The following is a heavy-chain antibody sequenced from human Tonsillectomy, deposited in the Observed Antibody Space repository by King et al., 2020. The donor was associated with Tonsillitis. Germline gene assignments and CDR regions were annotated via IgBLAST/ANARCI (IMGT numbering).Heavy chain of an antibody. CDR2: ISSSSSYM. V-gene: IGHV3-21*01. CDR1: GFTFSTYS. CDR3: VTSIVATDGSFDY. D-gene: IGHD5-12*01. Sequence: VQLVESGGGLVKPGGSLRLSCAASGFTFSTYSMNWVRQAPGKGLEWVASISSSSSYMYYADSVKGRFTISRDNAKNSLYLQMNSLRAEDTAVYYCVTSIVATDGSFDYWGQGTLVTVSS. J-gene: IGHJ4*02.